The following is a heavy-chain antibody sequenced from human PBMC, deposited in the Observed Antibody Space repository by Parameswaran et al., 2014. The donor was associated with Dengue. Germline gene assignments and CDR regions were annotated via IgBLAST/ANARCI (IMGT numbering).Heavy chain of an antibody. CDR3: ARVGSGYYEWYYFDY. J-gene: IGHJ4*02. CDR2: ISSSGSTI. Sequence: RWIRQPPGKGLEWVSYISSSGSTIYYADSVKGRFTISRDNAKNSLYLQMNSLRAEDTAVYYCARVGSGYYEWYYFDYWGQGTLVTVSS. V-gene: IGHV3-11*01. D-gene: IGHD3-22*01.